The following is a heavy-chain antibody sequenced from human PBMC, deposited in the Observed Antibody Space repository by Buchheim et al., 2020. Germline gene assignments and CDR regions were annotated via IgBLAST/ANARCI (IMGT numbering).Heavy chain of an antibody. V-gene: IGHV3-23*01. CDR2: ISGGGGST. CDR3: AKKYYYDSSGYELDY. Sequence: EVQLLESGGGLVQPGGSLRLSCAASGFTFSSYAMTWVRQAPGKGLEWVSAISGGGGSTYSADSVKGRFTISRDNSKNTLYLQMNSLRVEDTAVYYCAKKYYYDSSGYELDYWGQGTL. CDR1: GFTFSSYA. D-gene: IGHD3-22*01. J-gene: IGHJ4*02.